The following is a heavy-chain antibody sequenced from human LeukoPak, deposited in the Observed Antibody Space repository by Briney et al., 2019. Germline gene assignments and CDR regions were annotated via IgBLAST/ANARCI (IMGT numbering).Heavy chain of an antibody. CDR3: ARESDPYYYDSSGYYPFDY. J-gene: IGHJ4*02. CDR2: ISSSGSTI. D-gene: IGHD3-22*01. CDR1: GFTFSDYY. Sequence: GGSLRLSCAASGFTFSDYYMSWIRQAPGKGLEWVSYISSSGSTIYYADSVKGRFTISRDNAKNSLYLQMNSLRAEDTAVYYCARESDPYYYDSSGYYPFDYWGQGTLVTVSS. V-gene: IGHV3-11*01.